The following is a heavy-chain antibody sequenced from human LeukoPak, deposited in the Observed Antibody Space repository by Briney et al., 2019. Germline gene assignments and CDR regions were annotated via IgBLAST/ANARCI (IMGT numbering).Heavy chain of an antibody. D-gene: IGHD6-19*01. CDR2: ISGSGGST. V-gene: IGHV3-23*01. CDR1: GFTFSSYA. Sequence: PGGSLRHSCAASGFTFSSYAMSWVRQAPGKGLEWVSAISGSGGSTYYADSVKGRFTISRDNSKNTLYLQMNSLRAEDTAVYYCAKARARGWYLSGTSMDVWGKGTTVTVSS. J-gene: IGHJ6*03. CDR3: AKARARGWYLSGTSMDV.